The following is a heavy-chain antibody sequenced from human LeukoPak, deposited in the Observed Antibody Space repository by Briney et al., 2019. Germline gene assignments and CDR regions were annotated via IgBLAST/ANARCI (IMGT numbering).Heavy chain of an antibody. Sequence: GVSLRLSCAASGFTFSSYAMSCVRRAPGEGGEGVSAISGSGGSTYYGDSVRGRFTISRDNSKNTLYLQMNSLRAEDTAVYYCAKEAPPRGYSASPPETWGEGTLVTVSS. V-gene: IGHV3-23*01. CDR1: GFTFSSYA. J-gene: IGHJ5*02. CDR2: ISGSGGST. CDR3: AKEAPPRGYSASPPET. D-gene: IGHD5-12*01.